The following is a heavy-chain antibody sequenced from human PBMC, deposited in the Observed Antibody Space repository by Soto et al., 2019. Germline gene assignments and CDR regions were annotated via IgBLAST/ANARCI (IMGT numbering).Heavy chain of an antibody. V-gene: IGHV3-74*01. Sequence: GGSLRLSCVASGFTFSSYWMHWVRQAPGKGLVWVSRINPDGTNIKYADSVKGRFTISRDNAKNTFYLQMNSLRAEDTAIYYCVRDSFILGIYYGMDVWGQGTTVTVSS. CDR3: VRDSFILGIYYGMDV. CDR1: GFTFSSYW. D-gene: IGHD2-21*01. CDR2: INPDGTNI. J-gene: IGHJ6*02.